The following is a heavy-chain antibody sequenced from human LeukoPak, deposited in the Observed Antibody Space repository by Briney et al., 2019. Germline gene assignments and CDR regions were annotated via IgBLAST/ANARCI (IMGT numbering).Heavy chain of an antibody. CDR1: GGSISSYY. D-gene: IGHD3-3*01. V-gene: IGHV4-59*01. CDR2: IYYSGST. CDR3: ARGAIFGVVIPHYFDY. J-gene: IGHJ4*02. Sequence: SETLSLTCTVSGGSISSYYWSWIRQPPGKGLECIGYIYYSGSTNYNPSLKSRVTISVDTSKNQFSLKLSSVTAADTAVYYCARGAIFGVVIPHYFDYWGQGTLVTVSS.